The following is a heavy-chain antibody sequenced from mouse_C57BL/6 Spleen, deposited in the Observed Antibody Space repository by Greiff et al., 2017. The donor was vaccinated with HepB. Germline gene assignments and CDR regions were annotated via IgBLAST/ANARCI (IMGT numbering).Heavy chain of an antibody. Sequence: QVQLQQPGAELVMPGASVKLSCKASGYTFTSYWMHWVKQRPGQGLEWIGEIDPSDSYTNYNQKFKGKSTLTVDKSSSTAYMQLSSLTSEDSAVYYCARSGLRPYWYFDVWGTGTTVTVSS. J-gene: IGHJ1*03. CDR3: ARSGLRPYWYFDV. CDR2: IDPSDSYT. V-gene: IGHV1-69*01. CDR1: GYTFTSYW. D-gene: IGHD2-4*01.